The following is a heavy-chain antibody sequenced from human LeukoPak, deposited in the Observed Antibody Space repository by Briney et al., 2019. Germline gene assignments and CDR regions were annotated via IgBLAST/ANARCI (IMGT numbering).Heavy chain of an antibody. V-gene: IGHV3-30*02. J-gene: IGHJ4*02. Sequence: PGGSLRLSCAASGFTFSSYGMHWVRQAPGKGLEWVAFIRYDGSNKYYADSVKGRFTISRDNSKNTLYLQMNSLRAEDTAVYYCAKLGEYWQGYCSSTSCPSFDYWGQGTLVTVSS. CDR1: GFTFSSYG. D-gene: IGHD2-2*01. CDR2: IRYDGSNK. CDR3: AKLGEYWQGYCSSTSCPSFDY.